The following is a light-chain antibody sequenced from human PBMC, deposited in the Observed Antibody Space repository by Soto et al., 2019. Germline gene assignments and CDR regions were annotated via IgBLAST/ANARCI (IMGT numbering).Light chain of an antibody. CDR2: EVT. J-gene: IGLJ1*01. CDR1: SSDVGSYDY. V-gene: IGLV2-14*01. Sequence: QSVLTQPASVSGSPGQSIAISCTGTSSDVGSYDYVSWYQQHPDKAPKLMIYEVTQRPSGVSNRFSGSKSGNTASLTISGLQAEDEADYYCSSHTSVNTRVFGTGTKLIVL. CDR3: SSHTSVNTRV.